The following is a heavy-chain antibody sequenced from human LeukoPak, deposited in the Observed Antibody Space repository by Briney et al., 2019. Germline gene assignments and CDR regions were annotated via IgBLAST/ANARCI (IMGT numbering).Heavy chain of an antibody. CDR3: ARVESEYSSSWPQYYYMDV. V-gene: IGHV1-8*03. Sequence: ASVKVSCKASGYTFTNYDINWVRQSTGQGLEWMGWMNPNSGNTGFAQKFQGRVTITRNTSISTAYMELSSLRSEDTAVYYCARVESEYSSSWPQYYYMDVWGKGTTVTVSS. J-gene: IGHJ6*03. D-gene: IGHD6-13*01. CDR2: MNPNSGNT. CDR1: GYTFTNYD.